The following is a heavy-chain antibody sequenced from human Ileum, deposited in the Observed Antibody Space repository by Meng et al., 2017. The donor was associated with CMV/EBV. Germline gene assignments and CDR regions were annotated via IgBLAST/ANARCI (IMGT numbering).Heavy chain of an antibody. CDR3: ARLGNLDRYFDS. Sequence: SVSCGPISSGGHYWRWIRQHPGKGLEWIGCIHYSGSTFYNSSLKSRATISVDTSANQFSLNLNSVTAADTAVYYCARLGNLDRYFDSWGQGTLVTVSS. CDR1: CGPISSGGHY. V-gene: IGHV4-31*03. J-gene: IGHJ4*02. CDR2: IHYSGST. D-gene: IGHD3-16*02.